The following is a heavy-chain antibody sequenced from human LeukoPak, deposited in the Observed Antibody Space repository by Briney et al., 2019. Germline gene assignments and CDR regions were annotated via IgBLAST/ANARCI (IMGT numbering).Heavy chain of an antibody. J-gene: IGHJ4*02. Sequence: GGSLRLSCAASGFTFSSYAMSWVRQAPGKGLEWVSAISGSGASTYYADSVKGRFTISRDNSKNTLYLQMNSLRAEDTAVYYCARGSIGEPYDYWGQGTLVTVSS. D-gene: IGHD1-26*01. V-gene: IGHV3-23*01. CDR1: GFTFSSYA. CDR3: ARGSIGEPYDY. CDR2: ISGSGAST.